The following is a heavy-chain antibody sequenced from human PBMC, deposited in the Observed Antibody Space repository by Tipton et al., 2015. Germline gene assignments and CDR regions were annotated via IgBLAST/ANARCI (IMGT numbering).Heavy chain of an antibody. CDR2: ISSGGSYT. CDR1: GFDFTSYS. CDR3: GREGLAVPPTY. D-gene: IGHD6-19*01. J-gene: IGHJ4*02. Sequence: QLVQSGGGLVKPGGSLRLSCAASGFDFTSYSMNWLRQAPEKGLEWVSSISSGGSYTYYADSVKGRFTVSRDNARSSLFLQMNSLRAEDTAVYFCGREGLAVPPTYWGQGTLVTVSS. V-gene: IGHV3-21*01.